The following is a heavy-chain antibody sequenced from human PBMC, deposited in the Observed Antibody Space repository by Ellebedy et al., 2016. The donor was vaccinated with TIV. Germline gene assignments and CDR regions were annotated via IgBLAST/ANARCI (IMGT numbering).Heavy chain of an antibody. D-gene: IGHD3-22*01. CDR3: AAGAKMIYPQY. Sequence: AASVKVSCKASGFTFTNSGVQWVRQARGRRLEWIGWIVVGSGNTHYAQRFQERVTITRDMSTSTAYLELSSLRFEDTAVYYCAAGAKMIYPQYWGQGTLVTVSS. J-gene: IGHJ1*01. CDR2: IVVGSGNT. CDR1: GFTFTNSG. V-gene: IGHV1-58*01.